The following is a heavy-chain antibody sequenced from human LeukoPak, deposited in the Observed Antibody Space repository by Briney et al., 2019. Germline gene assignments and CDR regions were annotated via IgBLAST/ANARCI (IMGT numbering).Heavy chain of an antibody. J-gene: IGHJ4*02. D-gene: IGHD3-22*01. Sequence: PSETLSLTCAVSGFSISSGYYWGWIRQPPGKGLEWIGTIYHGGSTYYNPSLKSRVTISVVTSKNQFSLKLSSVTAADTAVYYCAGGIDSFDYWGQGTLVTVSS. CDR2: IYHGGST. V-gene: IGHV4-38-2*01. CDR3: AGGIDSFDY. CDR1: GFSISSGYY.